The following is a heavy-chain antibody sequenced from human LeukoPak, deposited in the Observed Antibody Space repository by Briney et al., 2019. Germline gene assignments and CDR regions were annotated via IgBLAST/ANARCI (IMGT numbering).Heavy chain of an antibody. CDR1: GFTFSSYG. V-gene: IGHV3-30*02. CDR2: IRYDGNNK. Sequence: GGSLRLSCAASGFTFSSYGMNWVRQAPGKGLEWVAFIRYDGNNKYYADSVKGRFTISRDNSKNTLSLQMNSLRAEDTAVYYCAKASRYCSGGNCYSHYFDYWGQGTLVTVSS. J-gene: IGHJ4*02. CDR3: AKASRYCSGGNCYSHYFDY. D-gene: IGHD2-15*01.